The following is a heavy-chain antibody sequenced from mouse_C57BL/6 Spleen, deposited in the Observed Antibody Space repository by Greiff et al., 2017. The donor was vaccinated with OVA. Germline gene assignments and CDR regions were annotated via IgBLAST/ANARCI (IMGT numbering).Heavy chain of an antibody. V-gene: IGHV3-6*01. CDR1: GYSITSGYY. CDR2: ISYDGSN. CDR3: ARTGGSSYHWYFDV. J-gene: IGHJ1*03. D-gene: IGHD1-1*01. Sequence: EVQLQQSGPGLVKPSQSLSLTCSVTGYSITSGYYWNWIRQFPGNKLEWMGYISYDGSNNYNPSLKNRISITRDTSKNQFFLKLNSVTTEDTATYYCARTGGSSYHWYFDVWGTGTTVTVSS.